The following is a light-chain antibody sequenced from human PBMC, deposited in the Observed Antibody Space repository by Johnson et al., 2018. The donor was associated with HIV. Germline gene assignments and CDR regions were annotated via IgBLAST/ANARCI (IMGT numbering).Light chain of an antibody. CDR2: ENN. CDR1: SSNIGNNY. Sequence: HSVLTQPPSVSAAPGQKVTISCSGSSSNIGNNYVSWYQQLPGGAPKLLIYENNMRPSGIHDRFSGSKSGTSATLDITGLQTGDEADYYCGTWDSSLSVYVFGNGTKVTVL. CDR3: GTWDSSLSVYV. J-gene: IGLJ1*01. V-gene: IGLV1-51*02.